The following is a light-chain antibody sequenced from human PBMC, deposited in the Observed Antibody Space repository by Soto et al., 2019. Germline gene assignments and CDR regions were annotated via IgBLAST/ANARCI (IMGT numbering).Light chain of an antibody. Sequence: QSVLTQPPSASATPGQRVTMSCSGSSSNIGSDFVFWYQQLPGTAPKLLIYRNNQRPSGVPDRFSGSKSGTSASLAISGLRSEDEADYYCAAWDHSLSGWMIGGGTKLTVL. CDR3: AAWDHSLSGWM. J-gene: IGLJ3*02. V-gene: IGLV1-47*01. CDR2: RNN. CDR1: SSNIGSDF.